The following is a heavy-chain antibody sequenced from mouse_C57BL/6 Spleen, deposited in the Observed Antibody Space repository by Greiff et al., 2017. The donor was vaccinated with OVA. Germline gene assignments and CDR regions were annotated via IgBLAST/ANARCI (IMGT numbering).Heavy chain of an antibody. CDR3: ARWAVEDDWYFDV. D-gene: IGHD1-1*01. CDR1: GYTFTSYW. V-gene: IGHV1-64*01. Sequence: QVQLQQPGAELVKPGASVKLSCKASGYTFTSYWMHWVKQRPGQGLEWIGMIHPNSGSTNYNEKFKSKATLTVDKSSSTAYMQLSSLTSEDSAVYDCARWAVEDDWYFDVWGTGTTVTVSS. CDR2: IHPNSGST. J-gene: IGHJ1*03.